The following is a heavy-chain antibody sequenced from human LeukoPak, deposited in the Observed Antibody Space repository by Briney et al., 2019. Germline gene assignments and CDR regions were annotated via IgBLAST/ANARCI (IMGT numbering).Heavy chain of an antibody. Sequence: GGSLRLSCAASGFTFNNAWMTWVRQAPGKGLEWVSYISSSSSTIYYADSVKGRFTISRDNAKNSLYLQMNSLRAEDTAVYYCAREAGTDAFDIWGQGTMVTVSS. CDR2: ISSSSSTI. D-gene: IGHD6-13*01. V-gene: IGHV3-48*01. CDR1: GFTFNNAW. CDR3: AREAGTDAFDI. J-gene: IGHJ3*02.